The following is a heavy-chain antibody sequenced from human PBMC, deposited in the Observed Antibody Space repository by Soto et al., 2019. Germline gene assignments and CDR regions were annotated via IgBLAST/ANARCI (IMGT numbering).Heavy chain of an antibody. CDR2: IIPIFGTA. Sequence: SVKVSCKASGGTFSSYAMSWVRQAPGQGLEWMGGIIPIFGTANYAQKFQGRVTITADESTSTAYMELSSLRSEDTAVYYCARDYANSDYYDSSGYYYNWFDPWGQGTLVTVSS. D-gene: IGHD3-22*01. V-gene: IGHV1-69*13. CDR1: GGTFSSYA. J-gene: IGHJ5*02. CDR3: ARDYANSDYYDSSGYYYNWFDP.